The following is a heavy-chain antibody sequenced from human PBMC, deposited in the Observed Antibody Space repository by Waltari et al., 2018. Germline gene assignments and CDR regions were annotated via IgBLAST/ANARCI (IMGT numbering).Heavy chain of an antibody. J-gene: IGHJ4*02. CDR3: ARAGLDGYPNTPFDY. CDR2: ISAYNGNT. V-gene: IGHV1-18*01. Sequence: QVQLVQSGAEVKKPGASVKVSCKASGYTFTSYGISWVRQAPGQGLEWMGWISAYNGNTNDAQSLQGRVTMTTDTSTSTAYMELRSLRSDDTAVYYCARAGLDGYPNTPFDYWGQGTLVTVSS. D-gene: IGHD5-12*01. CDR1: GYTFTSYG.